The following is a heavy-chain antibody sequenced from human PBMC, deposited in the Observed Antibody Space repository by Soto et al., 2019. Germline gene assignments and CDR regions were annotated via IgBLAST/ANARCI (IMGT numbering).Heavy chain of an antibody. V-gene: IGHV1-2*02. CDR2: INPNSGGT. CDR3: ARGTFSSSSSYYYYYGMGV. J-gene: IGHJ6*02. CDR1: GYTFTGYY. D-gene: IGHD6-6*01. Sequence: ASVKVSCKASGYTFTGYYMHWVRQAPGQGLEWMGWINPNSGGTNYAQKFQGRVTMTRDTSISTAYMELSRLRSDDTAVYYCARGTFSSSSSYYYYYGMGVWGQGTTVTVSS.